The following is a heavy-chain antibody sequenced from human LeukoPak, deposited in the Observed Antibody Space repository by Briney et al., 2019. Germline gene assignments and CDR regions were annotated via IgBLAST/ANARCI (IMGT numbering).Heavy chain of an antibody. CDR1: GGSISSGYY. Sequence: SETLSLTCTVSGGSISSGYYWGWIRQPPGKGLEWIGSIYHSGSTYYNPSLKSRVTISVDTSKNQFSLKLSSVTAADTAVYYCARQPKDYFDYWGQGTLVTVSS. V-gene: IGHV4-38-2*02. CDR2: IYHSGST. CDR3: ARQPKDYFDY. J-gene: IGHJ4*02.